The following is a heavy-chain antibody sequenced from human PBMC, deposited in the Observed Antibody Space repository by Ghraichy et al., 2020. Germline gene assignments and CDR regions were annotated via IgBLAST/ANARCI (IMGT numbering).Heavy chain of an antibody. J-gene: IGHJ5*02. CDR2: TYYRSKWYN. D-gene: IGHD6-19*01. CDR1: GDSVSSNSYA. Sequence: SKTLSLTCAISGDSVSSNSYAWNWIRLSPSRGLKWLGRTYYRSKWYNDYAVSVKGRITINPDTSKNQFSLELNSVTPEDTAVYYCARDWGSAWPFDPWGQGILVTVSS. CDR3: ARDWGSAWPFDP. V-gene: IGHV6-1*01.